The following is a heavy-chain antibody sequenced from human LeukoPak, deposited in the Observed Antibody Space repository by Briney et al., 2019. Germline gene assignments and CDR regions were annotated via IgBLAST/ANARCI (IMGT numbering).Heavy chain of an antibody. Sequence: SETLSLTCTVSGGSITSYYWSWIRQPPGKGLEWIWYIYYSGSTNYHPSLKRRVTLSVDTSKNQLSLKLSSVTAADTAVYYCARLRGCSGGSCYHPNLDSWGQGTLVSVSS. CDR1: GGSITSYY. CDR2: IYYSGST. D-gene: IGHD2-15*01. J-gene: IGHJ4*02. V-gene: IGHV4-59*08. CDR3: ARLRGCSGGSCYHPNLDS.